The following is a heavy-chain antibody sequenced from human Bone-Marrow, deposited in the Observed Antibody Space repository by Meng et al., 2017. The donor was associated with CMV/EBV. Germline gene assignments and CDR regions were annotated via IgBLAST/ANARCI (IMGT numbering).Heavy chain of an antibody. Sequence: GESLKISCAASGFTFDDYGMSWVRQAPGKGLEWVSSISSSSSYIYYADSVKGRFTISRDNAKNSLYLQMNSLRAEDTAVYYCARWEIVDAFDIWGQGTMVTVSS. CDR2: ISSSSSYI. CDR1: GFTFDDYG. CDR3: ARWEIVDAFDI. D-gene: IGHD5-12*01. J-gene: IGHJ3*02. V-gene: IGHV3-21*01.